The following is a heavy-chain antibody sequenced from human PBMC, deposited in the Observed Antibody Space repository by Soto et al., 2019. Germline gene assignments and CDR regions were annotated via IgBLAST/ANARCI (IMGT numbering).Heavy chain of an antibody. D-gene: IGHD6-13*01. CDR3: TRVLMKSSSCFDY. CDR2: IRSKAYGGTT. V-gene: IGHV3-49*04. Sequence: GGSLRLSCTASGFTFGDYAMSWVRQAPGKGLEWVGFIRSKAYGGTTEYAASVKGRFTISRDDSKSIAYLQMNSLKTEDTAVYYCTRVLMKSSSCFDYWGQGTLVTVSS. CDR1: GFTFGDYA. J-gene: IGHJ4*02.